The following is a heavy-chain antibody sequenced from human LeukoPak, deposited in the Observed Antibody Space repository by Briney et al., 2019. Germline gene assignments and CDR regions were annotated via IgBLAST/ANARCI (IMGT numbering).Heavy chain of an antibody. J-gene: IGHJ6*03. CDR2: INPNSGGT. V-gene: IGHV1-2*02. CDR1: GYTFTSYD. D-gene: IGHD3-16*01. Sequence: ASVKVSCKASGYTFTSYDINWVRQATGQGLEWMGWINPNSGGTSYAQKFQGRVTMTRDTSISTAYMEVYRLKSDDTAVYFCAREPTSDYYYYMDVWGKGTTVTVSS. CDR3: AREPTSDYYYYMDV.